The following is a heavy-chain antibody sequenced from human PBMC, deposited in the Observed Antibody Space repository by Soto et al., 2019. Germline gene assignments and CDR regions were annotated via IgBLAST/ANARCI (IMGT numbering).Heavy chain of an antibody. CDR1: GFTFSSYA. CDR3: AKAEYSSLYYYYGMDV. Sequence: GGSLRLSCAASGFTFSSYAMSWVRQAPGKGLEWVSAISGSGGSTYYADSVKGRFTISRDNSKNTLYLQMNSLRAEDTAVYYCAKAEYSSLYYYYGMDVWGQGTTVTVSS. D-gene: IGHD6-6*01. J-gene: IGHJ6*02. V-gene: IGHV3-23*01. CDR2: ISGSGGST.